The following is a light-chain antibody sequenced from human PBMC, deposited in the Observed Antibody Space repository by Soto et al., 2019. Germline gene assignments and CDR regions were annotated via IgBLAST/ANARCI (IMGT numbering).Light chain of an antibody. J-gene: IGKJ1*01. Sequence: EIVLTQSPGTLSFSPGERANLSCRASQSVSSSYLAWYQQKPGQAPRLLIYGASSRATGIPDRFSGSGSGTDFTLTISRLEPEDFAVYYCQQYGSSLPWTFGQGTKV. CDR3: QQYGSSLPWT. CDR2: GAS. V-gene: IGKV3-20*01. CDR1: QSVSSSY.